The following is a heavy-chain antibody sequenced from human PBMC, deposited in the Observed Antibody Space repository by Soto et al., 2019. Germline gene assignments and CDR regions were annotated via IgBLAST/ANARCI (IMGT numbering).Heavy chain of an antibody. Sequence: ASVKVSCKASGYTFTSYGISWVRRAPGQGLEWMGWISAYNGNTNYAQKLQGRVTMTTDTSTSTAYLQMSSLKTEDTGVYYCTRVSPDCSVGRCYPLNWGQGTMVTVSS. CDR1: GYTFTSYG. CDR2: ISAYNGNT. D-gene: IGHD2-15*01. CDR3: TRVSPDCSVGRCYPLN. J-gene: IGHJ4*02. V-gene: IGHV1-18*01.